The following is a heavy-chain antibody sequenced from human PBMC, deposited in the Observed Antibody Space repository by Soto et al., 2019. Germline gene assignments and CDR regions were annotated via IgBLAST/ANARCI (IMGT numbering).Heavy chain of an antibody. D-gene: IGHD6-13*01. CDR2: ISWNSGSI. J-gene: IGHJ4*02. CDR1: GFTFDDYA. CDR3: AKDGDGYSSRWYYFDY. Sequence: PGGSLRLSCAASGFTFDDYAMHWVRQAPGKGLEWVSGISWNSGSIGYADSVKGRFTISRDNAKNSLYLQMNSLRAEDTALYYCAKDGDGYSSRWYYFDYWGQGTLVTVSS. V-gene: IGHV3-9*01.